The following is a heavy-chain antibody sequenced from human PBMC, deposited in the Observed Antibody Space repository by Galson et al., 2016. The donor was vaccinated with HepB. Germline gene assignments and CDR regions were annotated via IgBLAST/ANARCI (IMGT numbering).Heavy chain of an antibody. D-gene: IGHD1-26*01. V-gene: IGHV4-4*02. Sequence: SETLSLTCAVSGGSISSIYWWSWVRQSPGKGLEWIGEIYHSGITNCNPSLKSRVTISVDKSKNQFPLKLRSVTAADTATYYCAQYSGGYCGSDAFDIWGQGTMVTVSS. CDR3: AQYSGGYCGSDAFDI. CDR2: IYHSGIT. J-gene: IGHJ3*02. CDR1: GGSISSIYW.